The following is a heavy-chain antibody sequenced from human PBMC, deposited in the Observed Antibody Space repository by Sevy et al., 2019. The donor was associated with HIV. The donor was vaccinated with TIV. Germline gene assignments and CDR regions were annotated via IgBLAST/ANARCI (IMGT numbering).Heavy chain of an antibody. CDR3: TRRVGVTTDFDY. V-gene: IGHV5-51*01. CDR2: IYPGDSDT. D-gene: IGHD1-26*01. Sequence: GESLKISCKGSGYSFTNYWIGWMRQMPGKGLEWMGIIYPGDSDTRYSPSFQGQVTISADKSITTAYLQWSSLKASDTAIYYCTRRVGVTTDFDYWGQGTLVTVSS. J-gene: IGHJ4*02. CDR1: GYSFTNYW.